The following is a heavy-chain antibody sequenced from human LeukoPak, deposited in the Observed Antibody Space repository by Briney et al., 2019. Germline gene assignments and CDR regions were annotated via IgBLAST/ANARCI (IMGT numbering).Heavy chain of an antibody. CDR2: IKQDGSEK. Sequence: GGSLRLSCAASGFTFSSYSMNWVRQAPGKGLEWVANIKQDGSEKYYVDSVKGWFTISRDNAKNSLYLQMNSLRAEDTAVYYCARGRAVAATPFNYWGQGTLVTVSS. J-gene: IGHJ4*02. CDR3: ARGRAVAATPFNY. CDR1: GFTFSSYS. D-gene: IGHD6-19*01. V-gene: IGHV3-7*01.